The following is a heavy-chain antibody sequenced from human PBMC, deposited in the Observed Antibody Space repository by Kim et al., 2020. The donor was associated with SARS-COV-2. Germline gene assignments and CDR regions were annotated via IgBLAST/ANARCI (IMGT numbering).Heavy chain of an antibody. Sequence: ASVKVSCKASGYTFTSYAMHWVRQAPGQRLEWMGWINAGNGNTKYSQKFQGRVTITRDTSASTAYMEMSSLRSEYTAGYYCASGGYCSGGSCYLDYWGQGTLVTVSS. CDR3: ASGGYCSGGSCYLDY. CDR2: INAGNGNT. D-gene: IGHD2-15*01. J-gene: IGHJ4*02. CDR1: GYTFTSYA. V-gene: IGHV1-3*01.